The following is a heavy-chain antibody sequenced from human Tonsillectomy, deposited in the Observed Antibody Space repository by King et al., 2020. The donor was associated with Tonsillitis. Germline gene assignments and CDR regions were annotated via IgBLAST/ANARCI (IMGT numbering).Heavy chain of an antibody. Sequence: VQLVESGGGVVQPGRSLRLSCAASGFTFSGHGMHWVRQTPGKGLEWVALIWYDGSNKYYADSVKGRFTISRDNSKNTLYLQMNSLSDDDTAVYYCARGPPNSWYLYFQHWGQGTLVTVSS. J-gene: IGHJ1*01. CDR1: GFTFSGHG. CDR2: IWYDGSNK. CDR3: ARGPPNSWYLYFQH. V-gene: IGHV3-33*01. D-gene: IGHD6-13*01.